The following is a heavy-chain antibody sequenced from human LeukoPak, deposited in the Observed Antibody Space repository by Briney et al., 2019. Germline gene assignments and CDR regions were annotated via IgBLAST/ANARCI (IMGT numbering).Heavy chain of an antibody. J-gene: IGHJ6*02. D-gene: IGHD3-10*01. CDR1: GGSISSYY. Sequence: SETLSLTCTVSGGSISSYYWSWIRQPAGKGLEWIGRIYTSGSTNYNPSLKSRVTMSVDTSKNQFSLKLSSVTAADTAVYYCARAPSETYYYGSGSPYYYYYGVDVWGQGTTVTVSS. CDR2: IYTSGST. CDR3: ARAPSETYYYGSGSPYYYYYGVDV. V-gene: IGHV4-4*07.